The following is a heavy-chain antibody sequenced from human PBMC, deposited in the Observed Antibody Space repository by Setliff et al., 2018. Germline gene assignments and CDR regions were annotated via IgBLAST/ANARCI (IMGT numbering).Heavy chain of an antibody. CDR3: ARDRFYNSWSGTSITAPHDAFDI. CDR2: INPSGGLT. CDR1: GYTLTNYY. J-gene: IGHJ3*02. Sequence: SVKAPCKASGYTLTNYYMHWVRQAPGQGLEWMGIINPSGGLTRYAQKFQGKVTMTRDTSTSTVYMEVSSLRSEDTAVYFCARDRFYNSWSGTSITAPHDAFDIWGQGTMVTVSS. D-gene: IGHD3-3*01. V-gene: IGHV1-46*03.